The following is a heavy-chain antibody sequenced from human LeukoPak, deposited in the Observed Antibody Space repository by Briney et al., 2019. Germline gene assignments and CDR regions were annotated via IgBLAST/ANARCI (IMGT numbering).Heavy chain of an antibody. J-gene: IGHJ4*02. CDR3: ARVGVACGTSCHYYFDY. Sequence: SETLSLTCTVSGGSISSGSYYWSWIRQPAGKGLEWIGRIYTSGSTNYNPSLKSRVTISVDTSKNQFSLKLSSVTAADTAVYYCARVGVACGTSCHYYFDYWGQGTLVTVSS. D-gene: IGHD2-2*01. CDR2: IYTSGST. CDR1: GGSISSGSYY. V-gene: IGHV4-61*02.